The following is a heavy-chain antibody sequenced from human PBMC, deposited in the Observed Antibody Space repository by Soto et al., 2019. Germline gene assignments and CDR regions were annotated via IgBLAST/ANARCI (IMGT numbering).Heavy chain of an antibody. Sequence: PSETLSLTCTVSGGFISSCGYYWSWIRQHPGKGLEWIGYIYYSGSTYYNPSLKSRVTISVDTSKNQFSLKLSSVTAADTAVYYCARIQYSGIAAAGIGCYFYYWGQGTLVTVSP. CDR1: GGFISSCGYY. CDR3: ARIQYSGIAAAGIGCYFYY. CDR2: IYYSGST. D-gene: IGHD6-13*01. V-gene: IGHV4-31*03. J-gene: IGHJ4*02.